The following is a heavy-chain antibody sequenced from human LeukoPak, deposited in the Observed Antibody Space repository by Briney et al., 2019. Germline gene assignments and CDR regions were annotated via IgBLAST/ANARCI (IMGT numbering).Heavy chain of an antibody. J-gene: IGHJ6*04. V-gene: IGHV4-59*01. CDR2: IYQTTT. Sequence: SETLSLTCTVSGDSMSPYFWTWVRQSPGKGLEWVGYIYQTTTTYNPSLKGRVTISTDMSQNQLSLKVTSVTAADTAVYYCARNFTGRTEDVWGKGTTVIVSS. CDR1: GDSMSPYF. D-gene: IGHD1-14*01. CDR3: ARNFTGRTEDV.